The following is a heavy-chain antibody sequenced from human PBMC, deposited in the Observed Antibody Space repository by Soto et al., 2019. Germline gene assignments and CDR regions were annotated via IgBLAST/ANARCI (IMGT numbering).Heavy chain of an antibody. Sequence: GGSLRLSCAASGFTFSNAWMSWVRQAPGKGLEWVGRIKSKTDGGTTDYAAPVKGRFTISRDDSKNTLYLQMNSLKTEDAAVYYCTTDITMVRGVVIKDYWGQGTLVTVSS. CDR1: GFTFSNAW. CDR3: TTDITMVRGVVIKDY. D-gene: IGHD3-10*01. J-gene: IGHJ4*02. CDR2: IKSKTDGGTT. V-gene: IGHV3-15*01.